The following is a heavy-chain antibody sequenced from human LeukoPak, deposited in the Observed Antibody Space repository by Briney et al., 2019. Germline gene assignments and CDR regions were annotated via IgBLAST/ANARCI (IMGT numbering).Heavy chain of an antibody. CDR3: ARANIGHYYDSSGYYYWFDP. V-gene: IGHV4-61*02. CDR1: GGSISSGNYY. CDR2: IYTSGST. D-gene: IGHD3-22*01. J-gene: IGHJ5*02. Sequence: TLSLTCTVSGGSISSGNYYWSWIRQPAGKGLEWIGRIYTSGSTNYNPSLKSRVTISEDTSKNQFSLKLSSVTAADTAVYYCARANIGHYYDSSGYYYWFDPWGQGTLVTVSS.